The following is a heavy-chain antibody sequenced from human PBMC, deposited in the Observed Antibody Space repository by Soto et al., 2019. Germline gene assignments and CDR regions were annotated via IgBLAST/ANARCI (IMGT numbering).Heavy chain of an antibody. D-gene: IGHD3-3*01. CDR1: GGSISSSNW. Sequence: PSETLSLTCAVSGGSISSSNWWSWVRQPPGKGLEWIGEIYHSGSTNYNPSLKSRVTISVDKSKNQFSLKLSSVTAADTAVYYCARGRGNYDFWSGYYIGFVYWGQGTLVTVSS. V-gene: IGHV4-4*02. CDR2: IYHSGST. CDR3: ARGRGNYDFWSGYYIGFVY. J-gene: IGHJ4*02.